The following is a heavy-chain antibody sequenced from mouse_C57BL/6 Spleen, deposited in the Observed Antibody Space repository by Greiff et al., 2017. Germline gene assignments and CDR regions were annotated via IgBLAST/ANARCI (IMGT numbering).Heavy chain of an antibody. V-gene: IGHV1-54*01. CDR3: ARSLYYYGSSSYYAMDY. D-gene: IGHD1-1*01. J-gene: IGHJ4*01. CDR2: INPGSGGT. Sequence: VKLQQSGAELVRPGTSVKVSCKASGYAFTNYLIEWVKQRPGQGLEWIGVINPGSGGTNYNEKFKGKATLTADKSSSTAYMQLSSLTSEDSAVYFCARSLYYYGSSSYYAMDYWGQGTSVTVSS. CDR1: GYAFTNYL.